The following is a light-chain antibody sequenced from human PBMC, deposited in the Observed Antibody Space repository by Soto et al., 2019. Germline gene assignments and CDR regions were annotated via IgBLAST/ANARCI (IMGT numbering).Light chain of an antibody. CDR2: WAS. J-gene: IGKJ1*01. Sequence: DIVMTQSPDSLAVSLGERVTITCKSSQSVLYNSNNQNYLAWYQQKLGPGQPPKLLIYWASTRESGVPDRFSGSGSGTDFTLTISSLQAEDVAVYYCQQYYSIPWTFGQGTKVEIK. V-gene: IGKV4-1*01. CDR3: QQYYSIPWT. CDR1: QSVLYNSNNQNY.